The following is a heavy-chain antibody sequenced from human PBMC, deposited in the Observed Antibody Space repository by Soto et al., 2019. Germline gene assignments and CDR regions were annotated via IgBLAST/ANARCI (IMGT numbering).Heavy chain of an antibody. CDR2: IRRKANSYTT. J-gene: IGHJ6*02. CDR3: AMLGGWSGGSNDMDV. CDR1: GLIFSDYD. D-gene: IGHD6-19*01. V-gene: IGHV3-72*01. Sequence: EVQLVESGGGLVQPGGSLRLSCAASGLIFSDYDMDWVRQAPGKGLEWVGRIRRKANSYTTEYAVYVKGRFTISRDDSKTSLYLQMNRLKTEDTSVYYCAMLGGWSGGSNDMDVWGQGTTVTVSS.